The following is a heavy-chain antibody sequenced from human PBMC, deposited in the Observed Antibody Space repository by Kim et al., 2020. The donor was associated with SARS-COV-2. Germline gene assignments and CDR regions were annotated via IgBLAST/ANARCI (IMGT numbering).Heavy chain of an antibody. Sequence: LSLTCAASGFTFSSYAMSWVRQAPGKGLEWVSAISGSGGSTYYADSVKGRFTISRDNSKNTLYLQMNSLRAEDTAVYYCAKEFSYYGSGSYYIAPPRYYYYGMDVWGQGTTVTVSS. D-gene: IGHD3-10*01. CDR2: ISGSGGST. CDR1: GFTFSSYA. CDR3: AKEFSYYGSGSYYIAPPRYYYYGMDV. V-gene: IGHV3-23*01. J-gene: IGHJ6*02.